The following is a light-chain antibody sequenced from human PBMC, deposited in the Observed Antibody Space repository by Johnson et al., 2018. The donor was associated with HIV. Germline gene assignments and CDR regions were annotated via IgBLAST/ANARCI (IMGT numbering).Light chain of an antibody. J-gene: IGLJ1*01. Sequence: QSVLTQPPSVSAAPGQRVTRSYSGSSSNIGNNYVSWYQQLPGTAPKLLIYENTKRPSGISDRFSDSQSGTSDTLAITGLQTGDEADYYCGPWDSSLSAYVFGTGTKVTGL. CDR3: GPWDSSLSAYV. CDR2: ENT. CDR1: SSNIGNNY. V-gene: IGLV1-51*02.